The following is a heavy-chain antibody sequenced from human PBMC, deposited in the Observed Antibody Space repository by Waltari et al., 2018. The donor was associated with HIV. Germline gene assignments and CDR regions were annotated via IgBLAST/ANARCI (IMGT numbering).Heavy chain of an antibody. V-gene: IGHV3-73*02. Sequence: EVQLVESGGGLVQPGGSLKLSCAASGFTFSGSAMHWVRQASGKGLEWVGRIISKANSYATAYAASVKDRFTISRDDSKNTAYLQMNSLKTEDTAVDYCTSSYYDSSGLDYWGQGTLVTVSS. CDR2: IISKANSYAT. CDR1: GFTFSGSA. CDR3: TSSYYDSSGLDY. D-gene: IGHD3-22*01. J-gene: IGHJ4*02.